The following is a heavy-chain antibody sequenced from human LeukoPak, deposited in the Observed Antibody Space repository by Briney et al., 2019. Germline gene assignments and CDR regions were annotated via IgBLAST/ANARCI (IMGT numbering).Heavy chain of an antibody. Sequence: SETLSLTCAVYGESFSNYYWSWIRQPPGKGLERIGEINHSGSTNYNPSLKSRVTISVDTSKNQFSLKLSSVTAADTAVYYCARGGYYRFYYWGQGTLVTVSS. CDR1: GESFSNYY. D-gene: IGHD2/OR15-2a*01. V-gene: IGHV4-34*01. J-gene: IGHJ4*02. CDR3: ARGGYYRFYY. CDR2: INHSGST.